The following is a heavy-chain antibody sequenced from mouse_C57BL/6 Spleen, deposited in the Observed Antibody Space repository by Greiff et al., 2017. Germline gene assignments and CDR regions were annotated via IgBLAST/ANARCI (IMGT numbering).Heavy chain of an antibody. V-gene: IGHV5-17*01. Sequence: EVHLVESGGGLVKPGGSLKLSCAASGFTFSDYGMHWVRQAPEKGLEWVAYISSGSSTIYYADTVKGRFTISRDTAKNTLFLQMTSLRSEDTAMYYCARRGYYGSSYAMDYWGQGTSVTVSS. CDR3: ARRGYYGSSYAMDY. CDR1: GFTFSDYG. CDR2: ISSGSSTI. D-gene: IGHD1-1*01. J-gene: IGHJ4*01.